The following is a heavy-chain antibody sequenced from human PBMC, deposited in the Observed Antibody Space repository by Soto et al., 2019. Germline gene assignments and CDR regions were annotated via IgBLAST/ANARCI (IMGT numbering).Heavy chain of an antibody. CDR2: VRGSGGRT. Sequence: EVQLLESGGGSVQPGGSLRLSCAASGFTVSSYAMSWIRQAPGQGLEWVSGVRGSGGRTYCVDSVKGRFTSSRDNSKNTLDLQMNSLRGEDAAVYYCAKDFGDHYGYDAFDIWGQGTMVTVSS. J-gene: IGHJ3*02. V-gene: IGHV3-23*01. CDR3: AKDFGDHYGYDAFDI. CDR1: GFTVSSYA. D-gene: IGHD3-3*01.